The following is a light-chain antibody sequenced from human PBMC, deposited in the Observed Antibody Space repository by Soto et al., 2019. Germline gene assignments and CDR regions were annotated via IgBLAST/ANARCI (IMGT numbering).Light chain of an antibody. CDR1: QGISKD. CDR2: GAS. Sequence: AIQLTQSPSSLSASVGDRVTITCRASQGISKDLGWYQQKPGKAPKLLIFGASFLQSGVPSRFSGSGSGTDLTLTISSLQPEDFATYYSLQNYYNFRTFGQGTNVEIK. CDR3: LQNYYNFRT. J-gene: IGKJ1*01. V-gene: IGKV1-6*02.